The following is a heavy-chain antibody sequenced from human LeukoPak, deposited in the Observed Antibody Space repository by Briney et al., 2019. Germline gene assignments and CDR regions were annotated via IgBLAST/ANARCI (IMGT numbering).Heavy chain of an antibody. D-gene: IGHD1-26*01. J-gene: IGHJ4*02. CDR2: MNPNSGNT. CDR1: GYTFTSYD. CDR3: ARAYGEWELLLDY. Sequence: AASVKVSCKASGYTFTSYDINWVRQATGQGLEWMGWMNPNSGNTGYAQKFQGRVTMTRNTSVSTAYMELSSLRSEDTAVYYCARAYGEWELLLDYWGQGTLVTVSS. V-gene: IGHV1-8*01.